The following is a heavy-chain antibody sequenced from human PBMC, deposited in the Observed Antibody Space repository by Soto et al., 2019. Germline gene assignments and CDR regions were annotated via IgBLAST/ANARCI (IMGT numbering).Heavy chain of an antibody. CDR1: GGSIKTFY. D-gene: IGHD5-12*01. CDR2: IFSSGST. J-gene: IGHJ4*02. Sequence: SETLSLTCTVSGGSIKTFYWIWVRQPAGKGLEWIGRIFSSGSTSFNPSLESRVAMSVDTSKNHFSLNLSSVTAADMAVYYCAREGSYSAYNFAHGIQLWSFDFWGQGALVTVSS. V-gene: IGHV4-4*07. CDR3: AREGSYSAYNFAHGIQLWSFDF.